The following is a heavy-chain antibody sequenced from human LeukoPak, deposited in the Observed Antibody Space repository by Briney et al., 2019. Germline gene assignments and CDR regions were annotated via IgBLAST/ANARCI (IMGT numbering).Heavy chain of an antibody. CDR3: VGSYYDFWSGQKINWFDP. D-gene: IGHD3-3*01. Sequence: ASVKVSCKVSGYTLTELSMHWVRQAPGKGLEWMGGFDPEDGETIYAQKFQGRVTMTEDTSTDTAYMGLSSLRSEDTAVYYCVGSYYDFWSGQKINWFDPWGQGTLVTVSS. V-gene: IGHV1-24*01. J-gene: IGHJ5*02. CDR2: FDPEDGET. CDR1: GYTLTELS.